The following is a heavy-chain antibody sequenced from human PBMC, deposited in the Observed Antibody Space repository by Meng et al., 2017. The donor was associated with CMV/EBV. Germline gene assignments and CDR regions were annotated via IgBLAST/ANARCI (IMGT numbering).Heavy chain of an antibody. V-gene: IGHV3-30-3*01. D-gene: IGHD4-17*01. J-gene: IGHJ4*02. CDR1: GFTFSSYA. Sequence: QVQLVESGXGVVQPGXSLRLSCAASGFTFSSYAMHWVRQAPGKGLEWVAVISYDGSNKYYADSVKGRFTISRDNSKNTLYLQMNSLRAEDTAVYYCARDYGHFDYWGQGTLVTVSS. CDR2: ISYDGSNK. CDR3: ARDYGHFDY.